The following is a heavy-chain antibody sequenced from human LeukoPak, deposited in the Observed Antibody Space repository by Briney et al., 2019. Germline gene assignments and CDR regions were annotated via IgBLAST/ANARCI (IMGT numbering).Heavy chain of an antibody. CDR3: ARDRGSTVTTVGY. CDR2: ISSSAATT. CDR1: GFGFSDYY. D-gene: IGHD4-17*01. V-gene: IGHV3-11*04. J-gene: IGHJ4*02. Sequence: GGSLRLSCVTSGFGFSDYYMMWIRQAPGKGPEWVAHISSSAATTLYADAVKGRFTVSRDNAKNSLYLEMTSLRAEDTAVYYCARDRGSTVTTVGYWGQGTLVTVSS.